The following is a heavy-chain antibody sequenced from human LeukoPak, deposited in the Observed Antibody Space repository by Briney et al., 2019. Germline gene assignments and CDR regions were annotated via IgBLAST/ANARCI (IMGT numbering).Heavy chain of an antibody. D-gene: IGHD3-22*01. CDR1: GGSISSYY. CDR2: IYYSGST. V-gene: IGHV4-59*12. J-gene: IGHJ4*02. Sequence: SETLSLTCTVSGGSISSYYWSWIRQPPGKGLEWIGYIYYSGSTNYNPSLKSRVTISVDTSKNQFSLKLSSVTAADTAVYYCARGGYYDSSGYPMVDYWGQGTLVTVSS. CDR3: ARGGYYDSSGYPMVDY.